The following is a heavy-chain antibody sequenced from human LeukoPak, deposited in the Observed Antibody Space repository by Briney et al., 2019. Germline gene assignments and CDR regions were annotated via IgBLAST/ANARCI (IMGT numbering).Heavy chain of an antibody. CDR3: ARDSSGPWFDP. CDR2: ITGSGSFV. J-gene: IGHJ5*02. Sequence: GGSLRLSCAVSGFIFNNYIMNWVRQAPGKGLEWVSSITGSGSFVYYADSVKGRFTISRDNAKNSLFLQMNSLRAEDTAVYFCARDSSGPWFDPWGQGTLVTVSS. CDR1: GFIFNNYI. D-gene: IGHD6-6*01. V-gene: IGHV3-21*01.